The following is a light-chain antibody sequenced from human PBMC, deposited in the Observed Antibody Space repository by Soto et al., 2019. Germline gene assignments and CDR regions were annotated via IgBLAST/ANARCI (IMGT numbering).Light chain of an antibody. CDR1: QSVSSSY. J-gene: IGKJ4*01. CDR3: QQYALLPVR. Sequence: TLSVSQDEKTNLACRARQSVSSSYLAWYQQTPGQAPRRLIYGASSRATGIPDRFSGSGSGTDFTLTIVSLQSEDVAVYYCQQYALLPVRFGGGAIVDIK. V-gene: IGKV3-20*01. CDR2: GAS.